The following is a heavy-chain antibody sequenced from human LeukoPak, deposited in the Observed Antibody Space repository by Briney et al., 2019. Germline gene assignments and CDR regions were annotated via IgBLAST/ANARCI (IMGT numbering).Heavy chain of an antibody. CDR1: GGSISSSNW. J-gene: IGHJ4*02. CDR2: IYHSGST. V-gene: IGHV4-4*02. CDR3: AREGALRPGYFDY. Sequence: SGTLSLTCAVSGGSISSSNWWSRVRQPPGKGLEWIGEIYHSGSTNYNPSLKSRVTISVDTSKNQFSLKLSSVTAADTAVYYCAREGALRPGYFDYWGQGTLVTVSS. D-gene: IGHD3-10*01.